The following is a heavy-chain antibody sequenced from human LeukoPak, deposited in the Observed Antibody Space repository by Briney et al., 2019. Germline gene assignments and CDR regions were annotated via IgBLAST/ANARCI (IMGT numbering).Heavy chain of an antibody. CDR3: ARGRAYTYYRGLDP. J-gene: IGHJ5*02. D-gene: IGHD3-22*01. Sequence: SETLSLTCIVSGDSINFDYWSWIRQPPGKGLERVGCLYNNGSTSYSPSLKSRVTISVDTSKNQFSLKLNSMATADTAVYYCARGRAYTYYRGLDPWGQGILVTVSS. CDR2: LYNNGST. CDR1: GDSINFDY. V-gene: IGHV4-59*01.